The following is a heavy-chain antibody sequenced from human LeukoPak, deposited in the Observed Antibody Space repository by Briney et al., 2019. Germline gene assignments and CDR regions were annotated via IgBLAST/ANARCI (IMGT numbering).Heavy chain of an antibody. D-gene: IGHD2-2*01. CDR2: IYTSGST. CDR3: ARTLLPAAKGAFDY. J-gene: IGHJ4*02. V-gene: IGHV4-4*07. Sequence: SETLSLTCTVSGGSISGYYWSWIRQPAGKGLEWIGRIYTSGSTNYNPSLRSRVTMSLDTSKNQFSLKLSSVTAADTAVYYCARTLLPAAKGAFDYWGQGTLVTVSS. CDR1: GGSISGYY.